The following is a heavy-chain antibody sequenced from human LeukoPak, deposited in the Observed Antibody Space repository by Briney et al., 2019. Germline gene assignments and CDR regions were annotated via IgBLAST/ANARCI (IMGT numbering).Heavy chain of an antibody. V-gene: IGHV4-39*01. D-gene: IGHD2-21*01. J-gene: IGHJ4*02. Sequence: MTSETLSLTCTVSGDSINTINFYWGWIRQPPGKGLEWIGSVYYSGSTHYNPSLASRVTISVDATKNQFSLKLTSVTAADTAVYYCVRLSWQRVVRDFWGQGILVTVSS. CDR3: VRLSWQRVVRDF. CDR1: GDSINTINFY. CDR2: VYYSGST.